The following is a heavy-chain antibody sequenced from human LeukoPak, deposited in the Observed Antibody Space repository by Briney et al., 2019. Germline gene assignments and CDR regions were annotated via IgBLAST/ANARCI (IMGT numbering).Heavy chain of an antibody. CDR2: IIPILGIA. D-gene: IGHD1-26*01. Sequence: SVKVSCKASGGIFSSYAISWVRQAPGQGLEWMGRIIPILGIANYAQKFQGRVTITADKSTSTAYMELSSPRSEDTAVYYCARARSYPTYFDYWGQGTLVTVSS. V-gene: IGHV1-69*04. CDR1: GGIFSSYA. J-gene: IGHJ4*02. CDR3: ARARSYPTYFDY.